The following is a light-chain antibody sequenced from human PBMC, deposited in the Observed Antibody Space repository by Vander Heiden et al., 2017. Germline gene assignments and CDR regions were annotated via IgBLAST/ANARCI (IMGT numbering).Light chain of an antibody. J-gene: IGLJ3*02. Sequence: QSVLTQPPSASGTPGQRVTISCSGSSSNIGSKTVNWYQQLTGTAPKLLIYSNNQRPPGVPERFSGSKSGTSASLAISGLQSEDEADYYCAAWEDSLNGWVFGGGTKLTVL. CDR3: AAWEDSLNGWV. CDR2: SNN. CDR1: SSNIGSKT. V-gene: IGLV1-44*01.